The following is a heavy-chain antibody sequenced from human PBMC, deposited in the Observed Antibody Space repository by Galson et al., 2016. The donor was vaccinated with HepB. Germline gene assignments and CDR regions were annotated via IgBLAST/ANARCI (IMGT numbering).Heavy chain of an antibody. CDR2: ISYDGSNK. CDR3: AKSEYGVYFAF. D-gene: IGHD4-17*01. J-gene: IGHJ4*02. Sequence: SLRLSCAASGFPFSSYHMHWVRQAPGKALEWVVSISYDGSNKYYEDSVKGRFTISGDGTKNTLYLQMNSLRAEDTAVYYCAKSEYGVYFAFWGQGTLVTVPS. V-gene: IGHV3-30*18. CDR1: GFPFSSYH.